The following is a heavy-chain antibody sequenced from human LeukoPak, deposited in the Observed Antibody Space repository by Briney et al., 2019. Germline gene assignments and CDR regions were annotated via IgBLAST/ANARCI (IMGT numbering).Heavy chain of an antibody. CDR1: VYTFPSYD. J-gene: IGHJ3*02. Sequence: SSVQVSFMASVYTFPSYDINWVRQATGQGLEGMGLMNPSSGSTGYAQKFQGRVNMIRNTTISTAYMELSSLRSEDTAVYYCARRTRELGYCSGGSCYHDAFDIWGQGTMVTVSS. CDR2: MNPSSGST. CDR3: ARRTRELGYCSGGSCYHDAFDI. D-gene: IGHD2-15*01. V-gene: IGHV1-8*01.